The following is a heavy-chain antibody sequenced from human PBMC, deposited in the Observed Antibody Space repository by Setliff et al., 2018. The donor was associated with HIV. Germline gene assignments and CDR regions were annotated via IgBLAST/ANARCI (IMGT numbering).Heavy chain of an antibody. Sequence: ASVKVSCKASGYTFTSYAMHWVRQAPGQRLEWMGWINAGNGNTKYSQNFLGRVTMTIDTSTSRAYMELRSLRSDDTAMYFCARLGSGWSDSYYYAMDIWGQGTMVTVSS. CDR3: ARLGSGWSDSYYYAMDI. V-gene: IGHV1-3*01. J-gene: IGHJ6*02. CDR2: INAGNGNT. D-gene: IGHD6-19*01. CDR1: GYTFTSYA.